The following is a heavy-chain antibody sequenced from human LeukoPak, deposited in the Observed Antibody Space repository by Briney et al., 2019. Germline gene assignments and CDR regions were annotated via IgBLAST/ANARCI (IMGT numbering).Heavy chain of an antibody. CDR2: TYYRSKWYN. V-gene: IGHV6-1*01. J-gene: IGHJ3*02. CDR3: AREVVATRGNAFDI. D-gene: IGHD5-12*01. Sequence: SQTLSLTCAISGDSVSSNSAAWNWIRQSPSRGLEWLGRTYYRSKWYNDYAESVKSRITINPDTSKSQFSLQLNSVTPEDTAVYYCAREVVATRGNAFDIWGQGTMVTVSS. CDR1: GDSVSSNSAA.